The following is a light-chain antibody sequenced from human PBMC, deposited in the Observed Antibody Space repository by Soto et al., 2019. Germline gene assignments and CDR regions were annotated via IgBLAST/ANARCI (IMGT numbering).Light chain of an antibody. V-gene: IGKV1-5*03. Sequence: DIQVTQSPSTLSASLGDGVTIXXRISQTISNSLAWFQQKPGKAPKLXIYKASTLEGGVPSRFNGSGSGTEFTLSISSLQPDDFATYYCQQYKEYSKTFGQGTKVDIK. CDR3: QQYKEYSKT. J-gene: IGKJ1*01. CDR1: QTISNS. CDR2: KAS.